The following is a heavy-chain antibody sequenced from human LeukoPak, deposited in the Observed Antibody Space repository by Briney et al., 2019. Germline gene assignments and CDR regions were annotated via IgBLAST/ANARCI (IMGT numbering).Heavy chain of an antibody. CDR3: ARHGSDWTFDF. Sequence: SETLSLTCTVSGGPIGSYYWSWIRQPPGKGLEWIGYIYYSGSTNYNPSLKSRVTMSVDTSKKQFSLKLTSVTAADTAVYYCARHGSDWTFDFWGQGLLVSVSS. CDR1: GGPIGSYY. V-gene: IGHV4-59*08. J-gene: IGHJ4*02. D-gene: IGHD2-21*02. CDR2: IYYSGST.